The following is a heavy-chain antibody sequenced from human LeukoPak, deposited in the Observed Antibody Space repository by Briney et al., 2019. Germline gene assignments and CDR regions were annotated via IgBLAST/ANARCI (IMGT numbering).Heavy chain of an antibody. CDR2: FYPEDGET. CDR3: ATGYDSSGYLLPYFDY. V-gene: IGHV1-24*01. CDR1: GYTLTEVS. J-gene: IGHJ4*02. Sequence: RASVKVSCKVSGYTLTEVSMHWVRQAPGKGGEWMGGFYPEDGETIYAQKLQGRVTITEDTYTDTAYIEMSSLRSEDTDVYYCATGYDSSGYLLPYFDYWGQGTLVTVSS. D-gene: IGHD3-22*01.